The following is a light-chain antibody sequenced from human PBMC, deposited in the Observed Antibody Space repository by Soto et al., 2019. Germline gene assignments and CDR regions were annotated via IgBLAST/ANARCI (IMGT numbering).Light chain of an antibody. CDR2: GAS. J-gene: IGKJ1*01. Sequence: EIVLTQYPGTLSLSPWERATLSCRASQSVSSSYLAWYQQKPGQAPRLLIYGASSRATGIPDRFSGSGSGTDFTLTISRLEPEDFAVYYCQQYGSSPEWTFGQGTKVEIK. CDR1: QSVSSSY. CDR3: QQYGSSPEWT. V-gene: IGKV3-20*01.